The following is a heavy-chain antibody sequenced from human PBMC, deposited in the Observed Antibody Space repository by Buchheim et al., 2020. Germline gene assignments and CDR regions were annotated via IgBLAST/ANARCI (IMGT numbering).Heavy chain of an antibody. CDR3: ARVRGVPAADFDS. CDR2: IKQDESAR. Sequence: EVHLVESGGGLVQPGGSLRLSCTASRFAFNVHWMTWVRQAPGKGLEWVAIIKQDESARYYVDSVKGRFIISRDNAKNSLYLQMNSLSVEDTAVYYCARVRGVPAADFDSWGQGTL. D-gene: IGHD2-2*01. CDR1: RFAFNVHW. J-gene: IGHJ4*02. V-gene: IGHV3-7*03.